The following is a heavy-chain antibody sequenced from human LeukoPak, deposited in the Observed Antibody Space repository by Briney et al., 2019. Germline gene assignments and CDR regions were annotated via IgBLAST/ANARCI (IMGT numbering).Heavy chain of an antibody. CDR2: IHPSGGST. V-gene: IGHV1-46*01. CDR1: GYTFTSYY. CDR3: ARTQDYSIYWYFDL. D-gene: IGHD4-11*01. J-gene: IGHJ2*01. Sequence: ASVKVSCKAFGYTFTSYYMHWLRQAPGQGLEWMGIIHPSGGSTNYAQEFQGRVTMTRDTSTSTVYMELNSLRSEDTAVYYCARTQDYSIYWYFDLWGPGTLVTVSS.